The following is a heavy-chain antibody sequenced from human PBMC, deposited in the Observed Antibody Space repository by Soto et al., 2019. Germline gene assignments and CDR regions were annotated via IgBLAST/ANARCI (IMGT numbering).Heavy chain of an antibody. D-gene: IGHD3-16*01. Sequence: SETLSLTCTVSGGSISHYYWSWIRQSPGKGLEWIGYAYYSGSTDYNPSLKSRVTMSVDTSKNQVSLKLNSVTAADTAVYYCAYLRGFTGYPGDWGQGTLVTVSS. CDR2: AYYSGST. CDR3: AYLRGFTGYPGD. CDR1: GGSISHYY. J-gene: IGHJ4*02. V-gene: IGHV4-59*12.